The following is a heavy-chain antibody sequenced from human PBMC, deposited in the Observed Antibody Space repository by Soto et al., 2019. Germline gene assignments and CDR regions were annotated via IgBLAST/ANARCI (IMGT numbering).Heavy chain of an antibody. Sequence: SVKVSCKASGGTFSSYTISWVRQAPGQGREWMGRIIPILGIANYAQKFQGRVTITADKSTSTAYMELSSLRSEDTAVYYCARVGCSSTSCYMAGGYYYYMDVWGKGTTVTVSS. CDR1: GGTFSSYT. J-gene: IGHJ6*03. CDR2: IIPILGIA. V-gene: IGHV1-69*02. CDR3: ARVGCSSTSCYMAGGYYYYMDV. D-gene: IGHD2-2*02.